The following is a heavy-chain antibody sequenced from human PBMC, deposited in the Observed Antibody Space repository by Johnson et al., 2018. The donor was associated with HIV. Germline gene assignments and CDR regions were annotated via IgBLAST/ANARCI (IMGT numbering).Heavy chain of an antibody. Sequence: QVQLVESGGDVVQPGGSLRLSCAASGFTFSSYGMHWVRQAPGKGLEWVAFIRYDGSNKYYADSVKGRFTISRDNSKNTLYLQMNSLRAEDTAVYYCAKGFYDSSGTDSFHIWGQGTMVTVSS. CDR2: IRYDGSNK. CDR1: GFTFSSYG. CDR3: AKGFYDSSGTDSFHI. D-gene: IGHD3-22*01. V-gene: IGHV3-30*02. J-gene: IGHJ3*02.